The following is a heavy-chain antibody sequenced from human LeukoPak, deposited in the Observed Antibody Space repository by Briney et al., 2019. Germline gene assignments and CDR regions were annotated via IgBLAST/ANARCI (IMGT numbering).Heavy chain of an antibody. D-gene: IGHD4-17*01. J-gene: IGHJ3*02. Sequence: PGGSLRLSCAASGFTFTRYGMSWVRQAPGKGLEWVAVISYDGSNKYYADSVKGRFTISRDNSKNTLYLQMNSLRAEDTAVYYCARDPEPSANDYGDHGVGAFDIWGQGTMVTVSS. CDR3: ARDPEPSANDYGDHGVGAFDI. CDR1: GFTFTRYG. V-gene: IGHV3-30*03. CDR2: ISYDGSNK.